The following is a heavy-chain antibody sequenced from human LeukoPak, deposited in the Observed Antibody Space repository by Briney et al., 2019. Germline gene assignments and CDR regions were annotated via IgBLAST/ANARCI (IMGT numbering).Heavy chain of an antibody. V-gene: IGHV5-51*01. J-gene: IGHJ4*02. Sequence: GESLKISCKGSGYSFTNYWIAWVRQMAGKGLEWMGIIYPGDSDTRYSPSFQGQVTISADKSISTAYLQWSSLKASDTAMYYCARKLLWFGALADYWGQGTLVTVSS. CDR1: GYSFTNYW. D-gene: IGHD3-10*01. CDR3: ARKLLWFGALADY. CDR2: IYPGDSDT.